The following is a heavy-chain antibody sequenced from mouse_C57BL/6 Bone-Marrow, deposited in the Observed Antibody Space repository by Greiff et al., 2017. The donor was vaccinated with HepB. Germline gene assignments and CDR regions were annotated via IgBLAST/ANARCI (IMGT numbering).Heavy chain of an antibody. Sequence: QVQLQQPGTELVKPGASVKLSCKASGYTFTSYWMHWVKQRPGQGLEWIGNINPSNGGTNYNEKFKSKATLTVDKSSSTAYIQLSSLTSEDSAVYYCAISNYLYYYAMDYWGQGTSVTVSS. D-gene: IGHD2-5*01. CDR1: GYTFTSYW. CDR3: AISNYLYYYAMDY. CDR2: INPSNGGT. J-gene: IGHJ4*01. V-gene: IGHV1-53*01.